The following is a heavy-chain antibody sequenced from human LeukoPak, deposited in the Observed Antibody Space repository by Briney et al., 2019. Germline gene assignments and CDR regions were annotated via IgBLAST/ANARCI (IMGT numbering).Heavy chain of an antibody. Sequence: GGSLRLSCAASGFTVSSNFMSWVRQAPGKGLEWVSVIYGGGETYYGDPVKGRFTISRDNSKNTLFLQMNSLRAEDTAVYYCAKGGWGSGTDYWGQGTLVTVSS. CDR3: AKGGWGSGTDY. V-gene: IGHV3-53*01. J-gene: IGHJ4*02. D-gene: IGHD3-16*01. CDR2: IYGGGET. CDR1: GFTVSSNF.